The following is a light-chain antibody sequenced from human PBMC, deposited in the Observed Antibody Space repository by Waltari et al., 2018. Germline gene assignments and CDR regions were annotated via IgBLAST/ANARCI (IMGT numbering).Light chain of an antibody. Sequence: EIVLTQSPATLTFSPGERATLSCRATQSVGTYLAWYQQKPGQAPRLPIYDASNRATGIPARFSGSGSGTDFTLTISSLGPEDFAVYYCQQRSDWPPTFGGGTKVEIK. CDR1: QSVGTY. J-gene: IGKJ4*01. CDR2: DAS. V-gene: IGKV3-11*01. CDR3: QQRSDWPPT.